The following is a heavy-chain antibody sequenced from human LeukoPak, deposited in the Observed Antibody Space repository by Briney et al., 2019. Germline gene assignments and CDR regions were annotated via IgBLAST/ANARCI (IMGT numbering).Heavy chain of an antibody. CDR2: IYYSGST. V-gene: IGHV4-59*01. D-gene: IGHD4-17*01. Sequence: NPSETLSLTCTVSGGSISSYYWTWLRQPPGRGLEWIGYIYYSGSTNYNPSLKSRVTISVDTSKNQFSLKLSSVTAADTAVYYRARGTVATTRSGFDYWSQGTMVTVSS. CDR3: ARGTVATTRSGFDY. J-gene: IGHJ4*02. CDR1: GGSISSYY.